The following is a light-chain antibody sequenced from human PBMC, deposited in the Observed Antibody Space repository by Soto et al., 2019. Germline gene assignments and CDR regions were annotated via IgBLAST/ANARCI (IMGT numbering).Light chain of an antibody. CDR2: GAS. CDR3: QQSFITPPLT. V-gene: IGKV1-39*01. CDR1: QSISTY. J-gene: IGKJ4*01. Sequence: DIQMSQSPSSLSASIGDRITITCRASQSISTYLNWYQQKPGKAPRLLIYGASTLQNGVPSRFSGSGSETDYTLTISSLQPEDFATYYGQQSFITPPLTFGGGTTVEMK.